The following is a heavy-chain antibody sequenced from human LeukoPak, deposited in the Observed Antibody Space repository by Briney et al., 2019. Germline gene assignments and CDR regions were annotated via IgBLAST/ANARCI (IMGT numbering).Heavy chain of an antibody. Sequence: SETLSLTCTVSGVSISSYYWSWIRQPPGKGLEWIGYIYYSGSTNYNPSLKSRVTISVDTSKNQFSLKLSSVTAADTAVYYCARDQTYYYGSGRYYYGMDVWGKGTTVTVSS. J-gene: IGHJ6*04. CDR3: ARDQTYYYGSGRYYYGMDV. V-gene: IGHV4-59*01. D-gene: IGHD3-10*01. CDR1: GVSISSYY. CDR2: IYYSGST.